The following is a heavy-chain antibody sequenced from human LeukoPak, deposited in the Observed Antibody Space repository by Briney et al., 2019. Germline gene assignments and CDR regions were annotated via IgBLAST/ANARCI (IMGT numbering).Heavy chain of an antibody. CDR2: IYTSGSS. D-gene: IGHD3-22*01. CDR3: ARDHPSYYYDSSGYYFDY. J-gene: IGHJ4*02. V-gene: IGHV4-4*07. CDR1: GGSIIRYY. Sequence: PSETLSLTCTVSGGSIIRYYWSWLRPPAGRGLEGIGRIYTSGSSNYNPSLKSRVTMSIDTSKNQFSLRLSSVTAADTAVYYCARDHPSYYYDSSGYYFDYWGEGTLATVSS.